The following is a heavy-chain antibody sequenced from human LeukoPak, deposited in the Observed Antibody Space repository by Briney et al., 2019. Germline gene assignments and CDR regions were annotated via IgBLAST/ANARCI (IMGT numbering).Heavy chain of an antibody. CDR1: GYTFTIYG. Sequence: EASVKVSCKASGYTFTIYGINWVRQAPGQGLEWMGWISVYNGDTNYAQKLQGRVTMTTDTSTSTAYMELRSLRSDDTALYYCASARYCTKGVCYTPLDYWGQGTLVTVSS. CDR2: ISVYNGDT. J-gene: IGHJ4*02. CDR3: ASARYCTKGVCYTPLDY. D-gene: IGHD2-8*01. V-gene: IGHV1-18*01.